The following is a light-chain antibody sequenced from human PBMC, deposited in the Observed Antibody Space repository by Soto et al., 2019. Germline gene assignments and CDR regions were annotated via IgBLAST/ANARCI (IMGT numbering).Light chain of an antibody. V-gene: IGLV2-8*01. CDR3: TSYVGSNIWV. J-gene: IGLJ3*02. Sequence: QSALTQPPSASGSPGQSVTISCTGTSSDVGAYKYVSWYQQYPGKAPKLMIYEVSKRPSGVPDRFSGSKSGNTASLTVSGLQAEYGADYYGTSYVGSNIWVFGGGTKLTVL. CDR2: EVS. CDR1: SSDVGAYKY.